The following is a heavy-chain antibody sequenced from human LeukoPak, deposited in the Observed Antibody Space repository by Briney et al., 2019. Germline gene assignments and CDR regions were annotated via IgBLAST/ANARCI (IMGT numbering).Heavy chain of an antibody. CDR2: IWYDGSNK. V-gene: IGHV3-33*01. CDR3: ARDRGTTTSTGAKGYFDS. Sequence: GKSLRLSCGASGFNFRSHGMLWVRQAPGKGLEWVGIIWYDGSNKYYADSVKGRFTISRDNSKNTLYLQMDSLRAEDTAIYYCARDRGTTTSTGAKGYFDSWGQGTLVTVSS. CDR1: GFNFRSHG. J-gene: IGHJ4*02. D-gene: IGHD1/OR15-1a*01.